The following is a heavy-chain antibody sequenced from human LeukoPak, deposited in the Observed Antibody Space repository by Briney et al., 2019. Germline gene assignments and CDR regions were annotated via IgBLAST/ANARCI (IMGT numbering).Heavy chain of an antibody. CDR2: IKQDGSEK. D-gene: IGHD1-1*01. Sequence: GGSLRLSCAASGFTFSSYWMGWVRQAPGKGLEWVANIKQDGSEKYYMDFLKGRFTISRDNAKNSLYLQMNSLRAEDTAVYYCAKGSGTNWFDPWGQGTLVTVSS. CDR1: GFTFSSYW. V-gene: IGHV3-7*05. J-gene: IGHJ5*02. CDR3: AKGSGTNWFDP.